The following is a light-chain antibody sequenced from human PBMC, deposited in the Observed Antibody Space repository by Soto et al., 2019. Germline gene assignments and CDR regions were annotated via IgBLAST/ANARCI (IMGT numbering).Light chain of an antibody. Sequence: QSALTQPASVSGSPGQSITISCTGTSGDVGGYNYVSWYQQHPGKAPKLMIYDVSNRPSGVSNRFSGSKSGNTASLTISGLQAEDEADYYCCSYTSSSTVVFGGGTKLTVL. V-gene: IGLV2-14*01. CDR1: SGDVGGYNY. CDR2: DVS. CDR3: CSYTSSSTVV. J-gene: IGLJ2*01.